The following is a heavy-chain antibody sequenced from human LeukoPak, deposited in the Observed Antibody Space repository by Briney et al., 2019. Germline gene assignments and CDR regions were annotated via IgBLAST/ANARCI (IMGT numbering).Heavy chain of an antibody. CDR2: ISGSGGST. V-gene: IGHV3-23*01. CDR3: AKDTFRIVGATSPDY. Sequence: GGTLRLSCAASGFTFISYAMSWGRQAPGQGLDWVSAISGSGGSTYYADSVKGRFTISREHSKNTLYLQMNSLRAEDTAVYYCAKDTFRIVGATSPDYWGQGTLVTVSS. D-gene: IGHD1-26*01. J-gene: IGHJ4*02. CDR1: GFTFISYA.